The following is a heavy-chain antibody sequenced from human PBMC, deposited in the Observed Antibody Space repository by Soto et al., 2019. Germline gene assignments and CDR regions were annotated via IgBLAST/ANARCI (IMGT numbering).Heavy chain of an antibody. V-gene: IGHV3-21*01. CDR3: TRDASRDSSARGWFDP. CDR2: ISSNSAYI. D-gene: IGHD6-13*01. Sequence: GGSLRLSCAASGFTFRSFTMNWVRQAPGKGLEWDSTISSNSAYIYYTDALRGRFTISRDNAKNSLHLQMNSLRAEDTAVYYCTRDASRDSSARGWFDPWGPGTLVAVSS. J-gene: IGHJ5*02. CDR1: GFTFRSFT.